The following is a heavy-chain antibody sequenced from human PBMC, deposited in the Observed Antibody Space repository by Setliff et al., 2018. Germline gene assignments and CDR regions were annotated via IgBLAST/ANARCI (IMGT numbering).Heavy chain of an antibody. CDR2: IYYNGST. CDR1: GASISSSSYY. V-gene: IGHV4-39*07. Sequence: SETLSLTCTVSGASISSSSYYWGWIRQPLGKGLEWIGSIYYNGSTYYNPSLKSRVTISVDTSKNQFSLKLSSVTAADTAVYYCARVPGTTVPPDHFDYWGQGTLVTVSS. D-gene: IGHD4-17*01. J-gene: IGHJ4*02. CDR3: ARVPGTTVPPDHFDY.